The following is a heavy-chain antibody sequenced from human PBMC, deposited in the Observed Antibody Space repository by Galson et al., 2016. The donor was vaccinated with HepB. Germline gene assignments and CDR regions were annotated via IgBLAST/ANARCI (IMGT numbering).Heavy chain of an antibody. CDR1: GASISSGGYS. V-gene: IGHV4-31*03. J-gene: IGHJ5*02. CDR3: ARGPPDYLDSGSFYSGWFDP. CDR2: ISYTGLT. D-gene: IGHD3-10*01. Sequence: TLSLTCSVSGASISSGGYSWSWIRQHPGKGLEWIGYISYTGLTNYKSSLQRRVTMSIDTSKNPFSLKLSAVTAADMAVYYFARGPPDYLDSGSFYSGWFDPWGRGTLVTVSS.